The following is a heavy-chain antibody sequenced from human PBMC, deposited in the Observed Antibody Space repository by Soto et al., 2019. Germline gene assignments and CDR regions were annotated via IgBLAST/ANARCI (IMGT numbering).Heavy chain of an antibody. V-gene: IGHV4-59*12. Sequence: SETLSLTCTVSGGSISSYYWSWIRQPPGKGLEWIGNIFYSGSTNYNPSLKSRVTISVDKSKNQFSLNLTSVTAADTAVYYCARDDPWFDPWGQGTLVTVSS. CDR1: GGSISSYY. J-gene: IGHJ5*02. CDR3: ARDDPWFDP. CDR2: IFYSGST.